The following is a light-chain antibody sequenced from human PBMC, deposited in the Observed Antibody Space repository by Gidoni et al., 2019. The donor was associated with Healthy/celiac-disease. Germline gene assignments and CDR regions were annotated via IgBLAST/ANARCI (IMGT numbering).Light chain of an antibody. V-gene: IGKV3-11*01. Sequence: EIVLTQSPATLSLSPGERATLSCRASQSVSSYLAWDQQKPGQAPRLLIYDASNRATGTPARFSGSGSGTDFTLTISSLEPEDFAVYYCQQRSNWPPWTFGQGTKVEIK. CDR2: DAS. J-gene: IGKJ1*01. CDR3: QQRSNWPPWT. CDR1: QSVSSY.